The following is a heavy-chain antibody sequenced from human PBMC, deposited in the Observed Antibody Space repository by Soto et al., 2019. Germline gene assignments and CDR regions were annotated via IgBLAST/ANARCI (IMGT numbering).Heavy chain of an antibody. J-gene: IGHJ4*02. V-gene: IGHV3-21*01. CDR1: RFTFSSYS. Sequence: GGSLRLSFAASRFTFSSYSMNWVRQTPGKGLEWVSSISSSSSYIYYADSVKGRFTISRDNAKNSLYLQMNSLRAEDTAVYYCARDLLAVAGYFDYWGQGTLVTVSS. CDR3: ARDLLAVAGYFDY. CDR2: ISSSSSYI. D-gene: IGHD6-19*01.